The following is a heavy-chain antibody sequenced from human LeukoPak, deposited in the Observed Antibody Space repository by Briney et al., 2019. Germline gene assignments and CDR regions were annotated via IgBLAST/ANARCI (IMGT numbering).Heavy chain of an antibody. CDR1: GGSMSSDNYY. J-gene: IGHJ4*02. D-gene: IGHD3-10*01. CDR3: ARVSLVRGAPDYYFDY. Sequence: SQTLSLTCTVSGGSMSSDNYYWSWIRQPAGEGLEWIGRIYSSGSTNYNPSFKSRVTISADTSKNQFSLKLSSVTAADTAVYYCARVSLVRGAPDYYFDYWGQGTLVTVSS. CDR2: IYSSGST. V-gene: IGHV4-61*02.